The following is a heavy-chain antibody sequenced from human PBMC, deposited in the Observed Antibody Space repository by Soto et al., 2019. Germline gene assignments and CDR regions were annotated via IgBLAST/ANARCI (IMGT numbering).Heavy chain of an antibody. D-gene: IGHD6-19*01. CDR3: AADGAAVTDPDGMDV. V-gene: IGHV1-58*01. J-gene: IGHJ6*02. CDR1: GFTFTYSA. CDR2: IAIGTGNT. Sequence: SVKVSCKASGFTFTYSAVQWVRQARGQRLEWIGWIAIGTGNTDYAQKFQERVTITRDMSTSTAYMELSSLRSDDTAVYYCAADGAAVTDPDGMDVWGQGTTVTVSS.